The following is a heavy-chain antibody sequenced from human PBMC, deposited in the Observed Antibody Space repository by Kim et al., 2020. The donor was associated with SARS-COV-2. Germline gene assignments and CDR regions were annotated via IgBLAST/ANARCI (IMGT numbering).Heavy chain of an antibody. V-gene: IGHV3-33*05. CDR2: ISYDGSNK. CDR1: GFTFSSYG. D-gene: IGHD2-2*02. CDR3: ARDLLWDIVVVPAAISPYYYYGMDV. J-gene: IGHJ6*02. Sequence: GGSLRLSCAASGFTFSSYGMHWVRQAPGKGLEWVAVISYDGSNKYYADSVKGRFTISRDNSKNTLYLQMNSLRAEDTAVYYCARDLLWDIVVVPAAISPYYYYGMDVWGQGTTVTVS.